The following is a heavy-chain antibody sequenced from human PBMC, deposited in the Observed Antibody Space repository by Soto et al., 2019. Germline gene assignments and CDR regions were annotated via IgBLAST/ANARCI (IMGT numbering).Heavy chain of an antibody. J-gene: IGHJ3*02. D-gene: IGHD2-15*01. V-gene: IGHV3-21*01. CDR2: ISSSSSYI. Sequence: PGGSLRLSCAASGFTFSSYSMNWVRQAPGKGLEWVSSISSSSSYICYADSVKGRFTISRDNAKNSLYLQMNSLRAEDTAVYYCPRDYRGYWIGGSCYSVFGAFLIWGQGTMVNVS. CDR1: GFTFSSYS. CDR3: PRDYRGYWIGGSCYSVFGAFLI.